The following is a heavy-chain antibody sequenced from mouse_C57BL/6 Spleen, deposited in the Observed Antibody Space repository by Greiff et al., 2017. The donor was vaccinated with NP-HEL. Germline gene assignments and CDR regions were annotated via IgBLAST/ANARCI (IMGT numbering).Heavy chain of an antibody. CDR1: GFTFSDYG. J-gene: IGHJ3*01. V-gene: IGHV5-15*01. CDR3: ASLANWGSWFAY. D-gene: IGHD4-1*01. CDR2: ISNLAYSI. Sequence: EVQLVESGGGLVQPGGSLKLSCAASGFTFSDYGMAWVRQAPRKGPEWVAFISNLAYSIYYADTVTGRFTISRENAKNTLYLDMSSLRSEDTAMYYCASLANWGSWFAYWGQGTLVTVSA.